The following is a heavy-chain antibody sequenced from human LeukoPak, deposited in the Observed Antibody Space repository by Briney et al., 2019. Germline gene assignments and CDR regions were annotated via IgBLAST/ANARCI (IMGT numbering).Heavy chain of an antibody. CDR2: TSSSSSYI. V-gene: IGHV3-21*01. D-gene: IGHD3-10*01. Sequence: GGSLRLSCAASGFTFSSYSMNWVRQAPGKGLEWVSSTSSSSSYIYYADSVKGRFTISRDNAKNSLYLQMNSLRAEDTAVYYCARDGLLWFGELSFSYYYYYGMDVWGQGTTVTVSS. CDR1: GFTFSSYS. J-gene: IGHJ6*02. CDR3: ARDGLLWFGELSFSYYYYYGMDV.